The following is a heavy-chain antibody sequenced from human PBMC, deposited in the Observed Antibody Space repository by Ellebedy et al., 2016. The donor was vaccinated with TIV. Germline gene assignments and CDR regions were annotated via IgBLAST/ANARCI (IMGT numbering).Heavy chain of an antibody. V-gene: IGHV1-2*02. Sequence: ASVKVSXKASGYTFTGYYMHWVRQAPGQGLEWMGWINPNSGGTNYAQKFQGRVTMTRDTSISTAYMELSRLRSDDTAVYYCARAYSSSSVDFDYWGQGTLVTVSS. J-gene: IGHJ4*02. D-gene: IGHD6-6*01. CDR2: INPNSGGT. CDR3: ARAYSSSSVDFDY. CDR1: GYTFTGYY.